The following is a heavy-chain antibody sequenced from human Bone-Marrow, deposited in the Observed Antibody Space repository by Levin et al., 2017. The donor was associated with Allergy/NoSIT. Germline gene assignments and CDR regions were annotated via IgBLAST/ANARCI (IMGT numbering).Heavy chain of an antibody. CDR1: GFTFSNYV. D-gene: IGHD1-14*01. J-gene: IGHJ4*02. V-gene: IGHV3-64*01. CDR2: INSNGGIT. CDR3: TREEGAPNLIDY. Sequence: PGVSLRLSCVASGFTFSNYVMHWVRQSPGKGLEFVSTINSNGGITLYANSVRGRFTVSRDNSKNTLYLQMGSLRAEDMAVYYCTREEGAPNLIDYWGQGTLVTVSS.